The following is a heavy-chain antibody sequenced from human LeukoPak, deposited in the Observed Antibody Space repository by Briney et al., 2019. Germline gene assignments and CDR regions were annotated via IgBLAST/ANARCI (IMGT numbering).Heavy chain of an antibody. CDR3: AKDRVFGILIGGGFDY. D-gene: IGHD3-3*01. CDR1: GFSFSNYA. CDR2: VSGSGGST. J-gene: IGHJ4*02. Sequence: GGSLRLSCAASGFSFSNYAMNWVRQAPGKGLEWVSGVSGSGGSTKYADSVKGRFTTSRDNSKNTLYLQMSSLRVEDTAVYYCAKDRVFGILIGGGFDYWGQGTQLIVSS. V-gene: IGHV3-23*01.